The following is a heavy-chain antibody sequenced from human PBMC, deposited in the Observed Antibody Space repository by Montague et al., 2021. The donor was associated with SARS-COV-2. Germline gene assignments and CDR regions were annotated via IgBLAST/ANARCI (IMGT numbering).Heavy chain of an antibody. D-gene: IGHD3-3*01. CDR3: GRQKYDFWSGRFPDHFDA. J-gene: IGHJ4*02. CDR2: IFHSGST. Sequence: SETLSLTALSLVAPSPILITIGAGSASPPGKGLKWIGNIFHSGSTYYNPSLMSRVTKSVDTSRNEFSPNVNSVTAADTAVYYCGRQKYDFWSGRFPDHFDAWGQGTLVTVSS. V-gene: IGHV4-39*01. CDR1: VAPSPILIT.